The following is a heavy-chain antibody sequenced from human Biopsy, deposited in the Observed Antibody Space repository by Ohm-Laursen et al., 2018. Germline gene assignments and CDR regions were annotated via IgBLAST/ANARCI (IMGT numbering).Heavy chain of an antibody. V-gene: IGHV1-2*02. CDR2: INPHSGTT. D-gene: IGHD2-15*01. Sequence: ASVKVSCKASGYTFTGQYLHWVRQVPGQGLEWMGWINPHSGTTKFAQDFQGRVTMTRDTSITTAYMELRRLRSDDPAVYYCAKGQDVRGGAEYFQHWGQGALVTVSS. CDR1: GYTFTGQY. CDR3: AKGQDVRGGAEYFQH. J-gene: IGHJ1*01.